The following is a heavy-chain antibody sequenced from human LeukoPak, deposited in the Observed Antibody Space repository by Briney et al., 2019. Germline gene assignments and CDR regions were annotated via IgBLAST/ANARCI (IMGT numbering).Heavy chain of an antibody. J-gene: IGHJ4*02. V-gene: IGHV3-21*01. CDR2: ISSSSSYI. Sequence: GGSLRLSCAASGFTFSSYSMNWVRQAPGEGLEWVSSISSSSSYIYYADSVKGRFTISRDNAKTSLYLQMNSLRAEDTAVYYCARDLRSIVGAMRFDYWGQGTLVTVSS. CDR3: ARDLRSIVGAMRFDY. D-gene: IGHD1-26*01. CDR1: GFTFSSYS.